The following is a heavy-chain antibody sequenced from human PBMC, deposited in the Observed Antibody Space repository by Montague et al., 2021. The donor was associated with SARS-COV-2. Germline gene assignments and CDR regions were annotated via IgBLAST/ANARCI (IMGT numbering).Heavy chain of an antibody. V-gene: IGHV4-39*01. D-gene: IGHD6-19*01. CDR1: GGSISSSSYY. J-gene: IGHJ4*02. Sequence: SETLSLTCTVSGGSISSSSYYWGWIRQPPGKGLEWIGSIYYSGSTYYNPSLKSRVTISVDTSKNQSSLKLSSVTAADTAVYYCASRSSGWLYYFDYWGQGTLVTVSS. CDR3: ASRSSGWLYYFDY. CDR2: IYYSGST.